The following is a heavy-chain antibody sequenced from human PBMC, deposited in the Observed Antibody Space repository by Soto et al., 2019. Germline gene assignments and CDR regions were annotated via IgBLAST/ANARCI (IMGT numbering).Heavy chain of an antibody. CDR2: SKNKADSYIT. CDR1: GFTFSNYY. D-gene: IGHD3-16*01. V-gene: IGHV3-72*01. Sequence: EVQLVESGGGLVQPGGFLRLSCAASGFTFSNYYMDWVRQAPGKGLEWVGRSKNKADSYITEYAASVKGRLSISRDASKNSMYLQMNSLKTEDTAVYYCTVWGWGNDFGAAWGQGILVTVSS. J-gene: IGHJ4*02. CDR3: TVWGWGNDFGAA.